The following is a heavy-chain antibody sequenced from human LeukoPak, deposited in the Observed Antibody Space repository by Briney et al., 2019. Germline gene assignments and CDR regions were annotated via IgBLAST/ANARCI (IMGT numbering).Heavy chain of an antibody. CDR3: ARDLGSGIAEPFDH. V-gene: IGHV1-3*01. J-gene: IGHJ4*02. D-gene: IGHD6-13*01. Sequence: ASVKVSCKASGYTFTSYAMHWVRQAPGQRLEWMGWINAGNGNTKYSQKLQGRVTMTTDTSTSTAYMELRSLRSDDTAVYYCARDLGSGIAEPFDHWGQGTLVTVSS. CDR1: GYTFTSYA. CDR2: INAGNGNT.